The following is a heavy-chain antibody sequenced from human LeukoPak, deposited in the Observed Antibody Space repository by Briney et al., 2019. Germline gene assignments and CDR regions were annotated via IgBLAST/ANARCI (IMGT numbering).Heavy chain of an antibody. D-gene: IGHD6-13*01. CDR3: AAAAGTSYFDY. V-gene: IGHV4-59*01. Sequence: SETLSLTCTVSGGSISSYYWSWIRQPPGKGLEWIGYIYYSGSTNYNPSLKSRVTISVDTSKNQFSLKLSSVTAADTAVYYCAAAAGTSYFDYWGQGTLVTVSS. CDR2: IYYSGST. CDR1: GGSISSYY. J-gene: IGHJ4*02.